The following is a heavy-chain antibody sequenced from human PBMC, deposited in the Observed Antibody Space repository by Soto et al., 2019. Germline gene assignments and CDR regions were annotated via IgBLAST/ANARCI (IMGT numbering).Heavy chain of an antibody. CDR1: GGSFSGYY. V-gene: IGHV4-34*01. CDR2: INHSGST. D-gene: IGHD3-3*01. CDR3: ARGRRCKYYDFWSGNWFDP. J-gene: IGHJ5*02. Sequence: SETLSLTCAVYGGSFSGYYRSWIRQPPGKGLEWIGEINHSGSTNYNPSLKSRVTISVDTSKNQFSLKLSSVTAADTAVYYCARGRRCKYYDFWSGNWFDPWGQGTLVTVSS.